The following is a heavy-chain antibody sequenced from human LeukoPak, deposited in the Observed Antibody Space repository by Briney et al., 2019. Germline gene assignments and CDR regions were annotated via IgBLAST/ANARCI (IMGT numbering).Heavy chain of an antibody. CDR3: ARWDWSSGTCADY. J-gene: IGHJ4*02. CDR1: GGTFSSYA. D-gene: IGHD2-15*01. CDR2: IIPIFGTA. Sequence: SVKVSCKASGGTFSSYAISWVRQAPGQGLEWMGGIIPIFGTANYAQKFQGRVTITADESTSTAYMELSSLRSEDTAVYYCARWDWSSGTCADYWGQGTLVTVSS. V-gene: IGHV1-69*13.